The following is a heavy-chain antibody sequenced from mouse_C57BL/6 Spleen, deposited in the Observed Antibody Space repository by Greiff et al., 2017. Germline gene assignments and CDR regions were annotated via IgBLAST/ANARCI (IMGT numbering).Heavy chain of an antibody. J-gene: IGHJ4*01. D-gene: IGHD1-1*01. Sequence: EVQLKESGPGLVKPSQSLSLTCSVTGYSITSGYYWNWIRQFPGNKLEWMGYISYDGSNNYNPSLKNRISITRDTSKNQFFLKLNSVTTEDTATYYCARDGVYYYGSSPPYAMDYWGQGTSVTVSS. V-gene: IGHV3-6*01. CDR2: ISYDGSN. CDR1: GYSITSGYY. CDR3: ARDGVYYYGSSPPYAMDY.